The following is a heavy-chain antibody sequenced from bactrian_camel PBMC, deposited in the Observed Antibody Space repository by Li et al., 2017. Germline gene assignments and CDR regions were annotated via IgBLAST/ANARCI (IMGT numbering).Heavy chain of an antibody. V-gene: IGHV3S59*01. D-gene: IGHD3*01. CDR2: IRTSSGST. CDR1: GTQYTNSRDV. Sequence: VQLVESGGGTAQAGGSVRLSYTVSGTQYTNSRDVMGWVRQAPGKEHEAVASIRTSSGSTGYVDSVKGRFTISQDAARNTLYLQMNGLEPEDSAVYYCARATWDADDWPPVYGYNHWGQGTQVTVS. J-gene: IGHJ4*01. CDR3: ARATWDADDWPPVYGYNH.